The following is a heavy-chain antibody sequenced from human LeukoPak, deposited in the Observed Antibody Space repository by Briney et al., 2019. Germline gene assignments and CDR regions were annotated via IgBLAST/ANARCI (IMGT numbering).Heavy chain of an antibody. V-gene: IGHV1-2*02. Sequence: ASVKVSCKASGYTFTCYYMHWARQAPGQGLEWMGWINPNSGDTNYAQKFQGRVTMTRDTSISTAYMELSRLRADDTAVYYCARDGNFDYWGQGTLVTVSS. D-gene: IGHD1-26*01. J-gene: IGHJ4*02. CDR2: INPNSGDT. CDR1: GYTFTCYY. CDR3: ARDGNFDY.